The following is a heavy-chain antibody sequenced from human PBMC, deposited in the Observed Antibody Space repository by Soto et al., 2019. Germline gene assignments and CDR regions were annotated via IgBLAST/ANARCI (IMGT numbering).Heavy chain of an antibody. D-gene: IGHD2-21*02. CDR1: GFIFTSSA. CDR3: AKDHRRGTVVTSGYFQH. V-gene: IGHV1-58*01. Sequence: SVKVSCKTSGFIFTSSAVQWVRQARGQRLEWMGRIVVGSGNTDYAQKFHKRVTLTRDMSTSTDYMELSSLRSEDTAVYYCAKDHRRGTVVTSGYFQHWGQGTLVTVS. CDR2: IVVGSGNT. J-gene: IGHJ1*01.